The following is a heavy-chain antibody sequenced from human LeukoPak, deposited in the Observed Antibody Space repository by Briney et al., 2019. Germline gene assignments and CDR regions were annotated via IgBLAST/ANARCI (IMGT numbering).Heavy chain of an antibody. CDR1: GYTLRQLS. CDR2: FDPEDGET. Sequence: ASVKVSCKPSGYTLRQLSIHWVRQAPGKGLEWMGGFDPEDGETIYSQKFQGRVTMTEDTSTDTAYMDLRSLRLDDTAVYYCAASSSQILDKIYYFDLWGRGTLVSVSS. CDR3: AASSSQILDKIYYFDL. D-gene: IGHD3-10*01. J-gene: IGHJ2*01. V-gene: IGHV1-24*01.